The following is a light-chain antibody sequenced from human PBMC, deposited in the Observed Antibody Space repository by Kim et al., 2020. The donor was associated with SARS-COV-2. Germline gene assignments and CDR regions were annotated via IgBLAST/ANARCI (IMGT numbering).Light chain of an antibody. CDR3: SSYTSSSKGSV. Sequence: QSITISCTGTSSDVGVYNYVSWYQQHPGKAPKLMIYDVSKRPSGVSNRFSGSKSGNTASLTISGLQAEDEADYYCSSYTSSSKGSVFGTGTKVTVL. CDR2: DVS. CDR1: SSDVGVYNY. V-gene: IGLV2-14*04. J-gene: IGLJ1*01.